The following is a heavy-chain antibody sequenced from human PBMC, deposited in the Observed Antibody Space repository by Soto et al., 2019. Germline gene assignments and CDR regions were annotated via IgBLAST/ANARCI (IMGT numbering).Heavy chain of an antibody. J-gene: IGHJ6*02. CDR3: ARDKTLYGMDV. Sequence: ESLKISCEGSGYSFTSYWISWVRQMPGKGLEWMGKIDPSDSYTNYSPSFQGHVTISADKSFSTAYLQWSSLKASDTAIYYCARDKTLYGMDVWGQGTTVTVSS. CDR1: GYSFTSYW. V-gene: IGHV5-10-1*01. CDR2: IDPSDSYT.